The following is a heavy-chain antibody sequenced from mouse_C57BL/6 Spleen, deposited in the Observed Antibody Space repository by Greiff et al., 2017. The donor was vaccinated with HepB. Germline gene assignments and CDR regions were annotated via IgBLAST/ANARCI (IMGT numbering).Heavy chain of an antibody. V-gene: IGHV7-3*01. J-gene: IGHJ3*01. CDR2: IRNKANGYTT. CDR1: GFTFTDYY. CDR3: ARSLYDGYYGGFAY. D-gene: IGHD2-3*01. Sequence: EVQLVESGGGLVQPGGSLSLSCAASGFTFTDYYMSWVRQPPGKALEWLGFIRNKANGYTTEYSASVKGRFTISRDNSQSILYLQMNALRAEDSATYYCARSLYDGYYGGFAYWGQGTLVTVSA.